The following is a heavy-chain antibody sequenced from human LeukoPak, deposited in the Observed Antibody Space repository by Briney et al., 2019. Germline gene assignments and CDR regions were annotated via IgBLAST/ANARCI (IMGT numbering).Heavy chain of an antibody. CDR1: GFNFSNYW. CDR3: AKDTAGTTDGAFDI. CDR2: INSDGSST. J-gene: IGHJ3*02. D-gene: IGHD1-7*01. V-gene: IGHV3-74*01. Sequence: QPGGSLRLSCAASGFNFSNYWMHWVRQAPGKGLVWVSRINSDGSSTSYADSVKGRFTISRDNAKNTQYLQMNSLRAEDMALYYCAKDTAGTTDGAFDIWGQGTMVTVSS.